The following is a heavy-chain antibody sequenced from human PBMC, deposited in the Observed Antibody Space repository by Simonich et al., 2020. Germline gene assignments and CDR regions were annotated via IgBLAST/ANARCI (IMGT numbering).Heavy chain of an antibody. J-gene: IGHJ4*02. D-gene: IGHD1-1*01. Sequence: EVQLVESGGVLVKPGGSLRLSCAASGFPFSSYSMNWVRQAPGKGLEGDSSISSSSSYIYYADSVKGRFTIARDNAKNSLYLQMNSLRAEDTAVYYCARANERDYWGQGTLVTVSS. V-gene: IGHV3-21*01. CDR1: GFPFSSYS. CDR3: ARANERDY. CDR2: ISSSSSYI.